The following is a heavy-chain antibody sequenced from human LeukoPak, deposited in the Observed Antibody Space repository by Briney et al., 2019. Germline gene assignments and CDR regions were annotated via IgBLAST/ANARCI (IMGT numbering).Heavy chain of an antibody. D-gene: IGHD3-3*01. CDR1: GFTFSSYG. Sequence: PGGSLRLSCAASGFTFSSYGMHWVRQAPGKGLEWVAVIWYDGSNKYYADSVKGRFTISRDNSKNTLYLQMNSLRAEDTAVYYCARDHITIFGPAGTGFDYWGQGTLVTVSS. CDR3: ARDHITIFGPAGTGFDY. CDR2: IWYDGSNK. J-gene: IGHJ4*02. V-gene: IGHV3-33*01.